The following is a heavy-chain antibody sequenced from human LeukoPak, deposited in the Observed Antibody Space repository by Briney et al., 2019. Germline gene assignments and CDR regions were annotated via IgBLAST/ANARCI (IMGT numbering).Heavy chain of an antibody. CDR1: GFTVSSNY. CDR3: ARGGDSSGSIRSAFDI. J-gene: IGHJ4*02. CDR2: ISSSGST. Sequence: GGSLRLSCAASGFTVSSNYMSWVRQAPGKGLEWVSVISSSGSTYYADSVKGRFTISRDNSKNTLYLQMNSLRAEDTAVYYCARGGDSSGSIRSAFDIWGQGTLVTVSS. V-gene: IGHV3-53*01. D-gene: IGHD3-22*01.